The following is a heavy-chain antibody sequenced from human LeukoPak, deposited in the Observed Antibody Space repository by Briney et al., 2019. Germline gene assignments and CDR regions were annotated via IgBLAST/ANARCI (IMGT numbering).Heavy chain of an antibody. V-gene: IGHV3-23*01. CDR2: ISGSGGST. CDR1: GFTFSSYA. D-gene: IGHD3-10*01. J-gene: IGHJ4*02. Sequence: GGSLRLSCAASGFTFSSYAMSWVRQAPGKGLEWVSAISGSGGSTYYADSVKGRFTISRDNAKNSLYLQMNSLRAEDTAVYYCARDQSGFDYWGQGTLVTVSS. CDR3: ARDQSGFDY.